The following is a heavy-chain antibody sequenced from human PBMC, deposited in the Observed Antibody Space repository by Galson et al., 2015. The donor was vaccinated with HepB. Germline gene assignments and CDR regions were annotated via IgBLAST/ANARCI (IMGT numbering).Heavy chain of an antibody. V-gene: IGHV1-18*01. CDR3: ARGGSGSYYKY. Sequence: SVKVSCKASGYTFTSYGITWLRQAPGQGLEWMGWISAYHGDTDYAQKLQGRVTMTTDTSTTTAYMDLRSLRSDDTAVYYCARGGSGSYYKYWGQGTLVTVSS. CDR1: GYTFTSYG. D-gene: IGHD3-10*01. CDR2: ISAYHGDT. J-gene: IGHJ4*02.